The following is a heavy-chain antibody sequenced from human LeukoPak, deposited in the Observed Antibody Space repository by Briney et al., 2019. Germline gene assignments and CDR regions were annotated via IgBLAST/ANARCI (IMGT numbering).Heavy chain of an antibody. CDR3: ARTYSNSWDGTYFDY. CDR2: IRDKANGYTT. CDR1: GFIFSDHY. V-gene: IGHV3-72*01. J-gene: IGHJ4*02. Sequence: GGSLRLSCAASGFIFSDHYMDWVRQAPGKGLEWVGRIRDKANGYTTEYAASVNGRFTISRDDSTNSVYLQMNDLKTEDTAVYFCARTYSNSWDGTYFDYWGQGTLVTVSS. D-gene: IGHD6-13*01.